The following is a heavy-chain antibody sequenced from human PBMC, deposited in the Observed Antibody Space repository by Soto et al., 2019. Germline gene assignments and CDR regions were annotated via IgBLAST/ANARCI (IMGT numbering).Heavy chain of an antibody. J-gene: IGHJ4*02. CDR3: ARGGGYDSFDY. D-gene: IGHD5-12*01. V-gene: IGHV4-61*01. Sequence: SETLSLTCTVSGISVRSVNYYWTWIRQSPGKGLEWIGYISQLERTNYHPSLKSRLTMSLDRTRNQFSLKLSSVTAADMAVYYCARGGGYDSFDYWGQGVLVTVS. CDR2: ISQLERT. CDR1: GISVRSVNYY.